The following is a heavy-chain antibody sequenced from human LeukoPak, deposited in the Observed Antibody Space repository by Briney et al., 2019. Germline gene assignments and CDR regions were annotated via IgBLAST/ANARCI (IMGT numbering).Heavy chain of an antibody. CDR3: ARGQTMVRGVIFKGYGMDV. CDR1: GGTFSSYA. D-gene: IGHD3-10*01. CDR2: IIPIFGTA. J-gene: IGHJ6*02. Sequence: ASVKVSCKASGGTFSSYAISWVRQAPGQGLEWMGGIIPIFGTANYAQKFQGRVTITADESTSTAYMELRSLRSDDTAVYYCARGQTMVRGVIFKGYGMDVWGQGTTVTVSS. V-gene: IGHV1-69*13.